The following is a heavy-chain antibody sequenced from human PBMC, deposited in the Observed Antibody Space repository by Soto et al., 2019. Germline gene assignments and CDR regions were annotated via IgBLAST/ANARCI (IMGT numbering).Heavy chain of an antibody. J-gene: IGHJ3*02. D-gene: IGHD6-13*01. Sequence: GGSLRLSCVASGVTFSSYAMSWVRQAPGKGLEWVSAVSKSGLDTNYADFVKGRFTISRDNSKNTLYLQMNSLRAEDTAVYYCAKDLRGSSTDSSSWPRAFDIWGQGTMVTVSS. CDR3: AKDLRGSSTDSSSWPRAFDI. V-gene: IGHV3-23*01. CDR2: VSKSGLDT. CDR1: GVTFSSYA.